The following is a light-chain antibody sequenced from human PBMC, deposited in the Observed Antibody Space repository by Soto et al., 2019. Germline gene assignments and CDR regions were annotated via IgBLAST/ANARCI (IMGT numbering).Light chain of an antibody. CDR2: AAS. Sequence: EIVMTQSPSTLSVSPGEWATLSCRASQSVRSNLAWYQQRPGPAPRLLIYAASTRATGIPARFSGSGSGTEFTLIIDSLQSEDFAVYYCQQYNNWPRTFGQGTKVDIK. CDR3: QQYNNWPRT. V-gene: IGKV3-15*01. J-gene: IGKJ1*01. CDR1: QSVRSN.